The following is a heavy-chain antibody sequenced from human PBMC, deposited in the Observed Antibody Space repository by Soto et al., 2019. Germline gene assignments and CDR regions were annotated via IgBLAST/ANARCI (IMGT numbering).Heavy chain of an antibody. J-gene: IGHJ6*02. CDR2: ISAYNGNT. CDR1: GYTFTSYG. Sequence: ASVKVSCKASGYTFTSYGISWVRQAPGQGLEWMGWISAYNGNTNYAQKLQGRVTMTTDTSTSTAYMELSSLRSEDTAVYYCARVNIVLMVYQLSGMDVWGQGTTVTVSS. CDR3: ARVNIVLMVYQLSGMDV. V-gene: IGHV1-18*01. D-gene: IGHD2-8*01.